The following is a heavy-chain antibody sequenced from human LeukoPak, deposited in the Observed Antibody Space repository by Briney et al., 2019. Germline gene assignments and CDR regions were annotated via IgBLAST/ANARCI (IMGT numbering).Heavy chain of an antibody. V-gene: IGHV4-61*02. Sequence: SETLSLTCTVSGGSISSGTYYWSWIRQPAGKGLEWIGRMYTSGSTNYNPSLKSRVTMSVDTSKNQFALRLRSVTAADTAVYYCARNRRSSGDWFDPWGQGTLVTVSS. D-gene: IGHD6-19*01. CDR3: ARNRRSSGDWFDP. J-gene: IGHJ5*02. CDR2: MYTSGST. CDR1: GGSISSGTYY.